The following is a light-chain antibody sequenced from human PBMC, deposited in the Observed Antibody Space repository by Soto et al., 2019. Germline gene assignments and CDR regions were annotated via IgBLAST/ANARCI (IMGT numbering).Light chain of an antibody. V-gene: IGLV6-57*04. Sequence: NFMLTQPHSVSESPGKTVTISCTRSSGSIASNYVQWYQQRPGSAPTTVIYQDHQRPSGVPDRFSGSIDSSSNSASLTISGLKTEDEADYYCQSYDSSNDVVFGGGTKLTVL. CDR3: QSYDSSNDVV. CDR2: QDH. CDR1: SGSIASNY. J-gene: IGLJ2*01.